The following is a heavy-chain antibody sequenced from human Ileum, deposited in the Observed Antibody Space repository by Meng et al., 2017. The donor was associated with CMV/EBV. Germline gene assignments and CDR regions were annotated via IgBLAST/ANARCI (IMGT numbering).Heavy chain of an antibody. CDR2: IYYSGST. J-gene: IGHJ6*02. CDR3: ARERSGGRDV. D-gene: IGHD1-14*01. V-gene: IGHV4-30-4*01. CDR1: GDPMTRSY. Sequence: SETLSLTCAVSGDPMTRSYWIWLRQPPGKGLEWIGYIYYSGSTYYNPSLKSRVTISVDTSKNQFPLKLSSVTAADTAVYYCARERSGGRDVWGQGTTVTVSS.